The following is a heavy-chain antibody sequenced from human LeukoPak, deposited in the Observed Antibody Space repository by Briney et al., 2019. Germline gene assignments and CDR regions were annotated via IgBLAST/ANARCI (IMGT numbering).Heavy chain of an antibody. CDR3: AKGPLLRDCSSTSCYLDY. Sequence: GGSLRLSCAASGFTFSSNAMSWVRQAPGQGLEWASSIGGGGVTTYYADSVKGRFTISRDNSRNTLYLQMNSLRAEDTAVYYCAKGPLLRDCSSTSCYLDYWGQGTLVTVSS. V-gene: IGHV3-23*01. D-gene: IGHD2-2*01. CDR1: GFTFSSNA. CDR2: IGGGGVTT. J-gene: IGHJ4*02.